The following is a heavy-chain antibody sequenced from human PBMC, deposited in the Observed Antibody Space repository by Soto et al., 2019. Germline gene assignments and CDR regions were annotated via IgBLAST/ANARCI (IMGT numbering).Heavy chain of an antibody. CDR2: ISSSGSNI. CDR1: GFSFSTYP. Sequence: EVRLVESGGGLVQPGGSLRLSCAASGFSFSTYPMNWVRQAPGKGLEWLSYISSSGSNIYSADSVKGRFTISRDNAKNSLYLQMNSLRVEDTAVYYCASYQYESGKGFEYWGQGTLVAVSS. J-gene: IGHJ4*02. D-gene: IGHD3-10*01. V-gene: IGHV3-48*01. CDR3: ASYQYESGKGFEY.